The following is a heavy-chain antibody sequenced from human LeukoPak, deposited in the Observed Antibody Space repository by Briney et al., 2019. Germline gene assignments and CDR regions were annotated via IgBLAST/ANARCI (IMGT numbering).Heavy chain of an antibody. J-gene: IGHJ3*02. CDR1: GCTFTYYA. V-gene: IGHV7-4-1*02. CDR2: INTNTGNP. D-gene: IGHD2-15*01. Sequence: GASVKVSCKASGCTFTYYAINWVRQAPGQGLEWMGWINTNTGNPAYAQGFTGRFVFSLDTSVSTAYLQISSLKAADTAVYYCARFGYCNSGSCYGRLDGFDIWGQGTMVSVSS. CDR3: ARFGYCNSGSCYGRLDGFDI.